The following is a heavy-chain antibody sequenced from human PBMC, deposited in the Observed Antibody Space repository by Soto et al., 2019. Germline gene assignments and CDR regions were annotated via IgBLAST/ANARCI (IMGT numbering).Heavy chain of an antibody. J-gene: IGHJ6*01. D-gene: IGHD2-15*01. Sequence: EVQLLESGGGLVQPGGSLRLSCAASGFTFSSYAMSWVRQAPGKGLEWVSAISGSGGSTYYADSVKGRFTISRDTSNNTLDLKKNSLRGEDTAVYYCAKDRRDIVVVVVGGMDVWGQGTTVTVSS. CDR3: AKDRRDIVVVVVGGMDV. V-gene: IGHV3-23*01. CDR1: GFTFSSYA. CDR2: ISGSGGST.